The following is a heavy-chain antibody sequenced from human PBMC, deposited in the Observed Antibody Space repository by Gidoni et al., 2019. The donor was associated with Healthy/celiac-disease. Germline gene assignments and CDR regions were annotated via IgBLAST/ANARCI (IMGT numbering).Heavy chain of an antibody. CDR3: ARVMVGIAVAGTKRNYYYYYGMDV. CDR2: INPCGGST. J-gene: IGHJ6*02. V-gene: IGHV1-46*01. D-gene: IGHD6-19*01. Sequence: QVQLVQSGAEVKKPGASVKVSCKASGYTCTSYYMHWVRYAPGQGLEWMGIINPCGGSTSYAQKCQGRVTMTRDTSTSTVYMEQSSLRSEDTAVYYCARVMVGIAVAGTKRNYYYYYGMDVWGQGTTVTVSS. CDR1: GYTCTSYY.